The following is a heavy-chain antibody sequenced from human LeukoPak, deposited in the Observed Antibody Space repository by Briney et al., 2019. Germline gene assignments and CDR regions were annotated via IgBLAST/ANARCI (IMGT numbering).Heavy chain of an antibody. CDR1: GAFISGYW. CDR2: MYTDGDT. CDR3: GRAPAGGGGTCPFDS. J-gene: IGHJ4*02. Sequence: SETLSLICDVPGAFISGYWWSWIRQPAGKGLEWIGRMYTDGDTNYNPALMSRVTVSVDTSKNLFSLKLISVTAADTAVYYSGRAPAGGGGTCPFDSRGQGTLVTVSS. D-gene: IGHD2-15*01. V-gene: IGHV4-4*07.